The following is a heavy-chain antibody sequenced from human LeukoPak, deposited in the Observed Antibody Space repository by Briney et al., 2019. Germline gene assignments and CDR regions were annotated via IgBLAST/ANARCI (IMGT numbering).Heavy chain of an antibody. Sequence: PGGSLRLSRAASGFTFSSYEMNWVRQAPGKGLERGSYISSSSSYIYYADSVKGRFTISRDNAKNSLYLQMNSLRAEDTAVYYCARDLISGYCSGGSCYWGQGTLVTVSS. CDR1: GFTFSSYE. CDR2: ISSSSSYI. CDR3: ARDLISGYCSGGSCY. V-gene: IGHV3-21*05. J-gene: IGHJ4*02. D-gene: IGHD2-15*01.